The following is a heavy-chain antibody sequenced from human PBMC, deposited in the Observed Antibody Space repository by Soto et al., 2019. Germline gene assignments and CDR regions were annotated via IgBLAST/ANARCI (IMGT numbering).Heavy chain of an antibody. V-gene: IGHV4-30-2*01. CDR1: GDSYSISTYS. J-gene: IGHJ5*02. CDR2: IYQSGVA. CDR3: AGMPYTSGLRFDP. D-gene: IGHD6-19*01. Sequence: SETLSLTCNMSGDSYSISTYSWSWIRQPPGKALQWIGFIYQSGVASYNPSLASRVSISLDRSNNQCSLKLKSVTAADTAVYFCAGMPYTSGLRFDPWGPGTLVTVSS.